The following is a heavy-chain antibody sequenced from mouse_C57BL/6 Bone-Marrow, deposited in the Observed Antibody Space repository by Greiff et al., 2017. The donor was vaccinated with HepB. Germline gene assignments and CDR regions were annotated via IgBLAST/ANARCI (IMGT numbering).Heavy chain of an antibody. J-gene: IGHJ2*01. CDR3: ARNGDGSSYEGYFDY. D-gene: IGHD1-1*01. V-gene: IGHV2-9-1*01. Sequence: VKLMESGPGLVAPSQSLSITCTVSGFSLTSYAISWVRQPPGKGLEWLGVIWTGGGTNYNSALKSRLSISKDNSKSQVFLKMNSLQTDDTARYYCARNGDGSSYEGYFDYWGQGTTLTVSS. CDR2: IWTGGGT. CDR1: GFSLTSYA.